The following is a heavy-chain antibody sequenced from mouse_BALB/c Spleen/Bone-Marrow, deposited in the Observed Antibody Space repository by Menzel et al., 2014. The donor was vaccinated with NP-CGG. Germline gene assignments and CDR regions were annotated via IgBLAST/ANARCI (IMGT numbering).Heavy chain of an antibody. D-gene: IGHD3-2*01. Sequence: ESGAELVNPGASVKLSCKASGYTFTIYYMFWVKQRPGQGLEWIGEINPSNGGTNFNEKFKSKATQTKDKSSSTAYMNLSCLPPEGLAVYYCTRNGPDRSGYLGWFADWGQGTLVTVSA. CDR3: TRNGPDRSGYLGWFAD. CDR1: GYTFTIYY. V-gene: IGHV1S81*02. J-gene: IGHJ3*01. CDR2: INPSNGGT.